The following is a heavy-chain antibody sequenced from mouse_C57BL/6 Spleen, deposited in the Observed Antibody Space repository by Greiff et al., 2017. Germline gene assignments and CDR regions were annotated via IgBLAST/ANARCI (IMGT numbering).Heavy chain of an antibody. V-gene: IGHV1-52*01. CDR3: AREYGGNPCYCDG. D-gene: IGHD1-1*02. J-gene: IGHJ2*01. Sequence: QVQLQQPGAELVRAGSSVKLSCKASGYTFTSYWMHWVKQRPIQDLEWIGNIDPSDSETHYNQKIKDKATLNVAKSSSTAYMQLSSLTSGDSAVYSCAREYGGNPCYCDGWGQGTTLTVSS. CDR1: GYTFTSYW. CDR2: IDPSDSET.